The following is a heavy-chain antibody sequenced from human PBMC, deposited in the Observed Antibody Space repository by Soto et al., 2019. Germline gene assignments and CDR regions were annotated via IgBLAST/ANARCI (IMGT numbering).Heavy chain of an antibody. Sequence: EVHLVESGGGLVQPGGSLRLSCAASGFTFSTYWMHWVRQAPGKGLVWVSRINADGTTTTYADSVKGRFTISRDNAKNTRYLQMNSLRAEDTAVYVCATVATHSYNWVDPWGQGTLVTISS. CDR2: INADGTTT. CDR3: ATVATHSYNWVDP. V-gene: IGHV3-74*01. J-gene: IGHJ5*02. D-gene: IGHD3-3*02. CDR1: GFTFSTYW.